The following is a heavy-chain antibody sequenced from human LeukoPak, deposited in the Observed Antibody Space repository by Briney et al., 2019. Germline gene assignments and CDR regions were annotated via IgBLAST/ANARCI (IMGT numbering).Heavy chain of an antibody. D-gene: IGHD6-13*01. J-gene: IGHJ4*02. Sequence: ASVKVSCKASGYTFTGYYMHWVRQAPGQGLEWMGWINPNSGGTNYAQKFQGRVTMTRDTSVSTAYMELNRLRSDDTAVYYCAKAVEIRIAAAGNFDYWGQGTLVTVSS. CDR1: GYTFTGYY. V-gene: IGHV1-2*02. CDR2: INPNSGGT. CDR3: AKAVEIRIAAAGNFDY.